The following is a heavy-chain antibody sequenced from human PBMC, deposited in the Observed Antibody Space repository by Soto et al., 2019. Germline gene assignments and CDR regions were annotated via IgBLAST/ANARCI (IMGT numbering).Heavy chain of an antibody. CDR3: AKDIEPPGLLFDY. J-gene: IGHJ4*01. D-gene: IGHD6-13*01. CDR2: ISISGSSI. Sequence: GGSLRLSCAASGFTFRDYYMSWIRQAPGKGLEWISYISISGSSIYYADSVKGRFTISRDDAKNSLYLQMNSLRAEDTAVYYCAKDIEPPGLLFDYWGQGTLVTVSS. V-gene: IGHV3-11*01. CDR1: GFTFRDYY.